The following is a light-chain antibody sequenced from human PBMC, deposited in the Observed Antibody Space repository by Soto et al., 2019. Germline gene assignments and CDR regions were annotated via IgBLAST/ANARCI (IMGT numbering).Light chain of an antibody. CDR3: HQRSIFLT. J-gene: IGKJ4*01. CDR1: QSVSSY. V-gene: IGKV3-11*01. CDR2: DAS. Sequence: EIVLTQSPATLSLSPGERATLSCRASQSVSSYLAWYPQKPGQAPRLLIYDASNRATGIPARFSGSGSGTDFTLTISSLEPEDFAVYYCHQRSIFLTFGGGTKVEIK.